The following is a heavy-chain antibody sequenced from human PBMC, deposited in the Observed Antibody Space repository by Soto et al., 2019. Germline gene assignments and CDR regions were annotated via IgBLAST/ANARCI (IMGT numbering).Heavy chain of an antibody. Sequence: SGPTLVNPTQPPTLTCTFSGFSLSTSGMCVSWIRQPPGKALEWLALIDWDDDKYYSTSLKTRLAISKDTSKNQVVLTMTNMDPVDTATYYCARSGLGYCSGGSCYYYYYGMDVWGQGTTVTVSS. CDR2: IDWDDDK. CDR1: GFSLSTSGMC. CDR3: ARSGLGYCSGGSCYYYYYGMDV. J-gene: IGHJ6*02. D-gene: IGHD2-15*01. V-gene: IGHV2-70*01.